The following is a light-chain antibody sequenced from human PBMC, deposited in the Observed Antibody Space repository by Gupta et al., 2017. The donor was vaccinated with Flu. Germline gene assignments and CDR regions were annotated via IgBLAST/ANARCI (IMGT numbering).Light chain of an antibody. Sequence: DIQMTQSPSSLSASVGDRVTITCRASQSIASYLNWYQQKPGKTPKLLIYGASILQSGVPSRFSGSGAGTDFTLTISSRQAEDFATYYCQQRYGYPPEITFGQGTRLEIK. CDR1: QSIASY. CDR2: GAS. V-gene: IGKV1-39*01. J-gene: IGKJ5*01. CDR3: QQRYGYPPEIT.